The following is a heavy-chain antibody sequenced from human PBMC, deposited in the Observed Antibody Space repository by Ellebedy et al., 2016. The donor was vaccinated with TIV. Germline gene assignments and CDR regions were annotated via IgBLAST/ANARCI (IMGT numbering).Heavy chain of an antibody. CDR3: ARDPWLVMDF. D-gene: IGHD6-19*01. Sequence: PGGSLRLSCAASGFTFEEYGMSWARQAPGKGLEWVAAISYNGESATYADSVKGRFTISRDNAKNSRFLQMNGLRVEDTALYYCARDPWLVMDFWGQGILVTVSS. V-gene: IGHV3-20*04. CDR1: GFTFEEYG. J-gene: IGHJ4*02. CDR2: ISYNGESA.